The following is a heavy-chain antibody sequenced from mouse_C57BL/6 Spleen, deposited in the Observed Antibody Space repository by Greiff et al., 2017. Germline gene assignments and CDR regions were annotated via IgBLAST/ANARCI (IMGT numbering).Heavy chain of an antibody. J-gene: IGHJ2*01. V-gene: IGHV1-64*01. Sequence: QVQLQQPGAELVKPGASVKLSCKASGYTFTSYWMPWVKQRPGQGLEWIGMIHPNSGSTNYNEKFKSKATLTVDKSSSTAYMQLSSLTSEDSAVYYCTSDGYYYFDYWGQSTTLTVSS. CDR1: GYTFTSYW. D-gene: IGHD2-3*01. CDR3: TSDGYYYFDY. CDR2: IHPNSGST.